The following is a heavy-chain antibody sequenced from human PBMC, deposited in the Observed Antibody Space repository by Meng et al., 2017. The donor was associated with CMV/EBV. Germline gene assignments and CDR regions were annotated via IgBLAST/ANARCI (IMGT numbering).Heavy chain of an antibody. V-gene: IGHV4-39*07. D-gene: IGHD3-10*01. J-gene: IGHJ4*02. CDR3: VTWLWFGELSGYYFDY. Sequence: QLQLQESGPGLVKPSETLSLTCTVSGGSISSSSYYWGWIRQSPGKGLEWIGSIYYSGSTYYNPSLKSRVTISVDTSKNQFSLKLSSVTAADTAVYYCVTWLWFGELSGYYFDYWGQGTLVTVSS. CDR1: GGSISSSSYY. CDR2: IYYSGST.